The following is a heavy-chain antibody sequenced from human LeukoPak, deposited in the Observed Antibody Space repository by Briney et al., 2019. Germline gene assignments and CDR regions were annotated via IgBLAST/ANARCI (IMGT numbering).Heavy chain of an antibody. D-gene: IGHD5-24*01. CDR1: GFTFSSYS. CDR2: ISSSSTI. V-gene: IGHV3-48*04. CDR3: ARRDGNGIPIFDY. J-gene: IGHJ4*02. Sequence: GGSLRLSCAASGFTFSSYSMNWVRQAPGKGLEWVSYISSSSTIYYADSAKGRFTISRDNAKNSLYLQMNSLRAEDTAVYHCARRDGNGIPIFDYWGQGTLVTVSS.